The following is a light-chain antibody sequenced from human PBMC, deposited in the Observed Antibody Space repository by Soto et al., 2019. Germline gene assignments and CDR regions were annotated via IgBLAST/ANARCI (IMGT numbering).Light chain of an antibody. J-gene: IGLJ2*01. V-gene: IGLV1-40*01. CDR2: GNS. CDR3: QSYDSSLSGYVV. Sequence: QPVLTQPPSVSGAPRQRVTISCTGSRSNIGAGYDVHWYQQLPGTAPKLLIYGNSNRPSGVPDRFSGSKSGTSASLAITGLQAEDEADYYCQSYDSSLSGYVVFGGGTKLTVL. CDR1: RSNIGAGYD.